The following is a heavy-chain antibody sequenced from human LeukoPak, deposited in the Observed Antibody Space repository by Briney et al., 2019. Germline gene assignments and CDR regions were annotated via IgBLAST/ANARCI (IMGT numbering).Heavy chain of an antibody. CDR1: GYTLTSLS. V-gene: IGHV1-24*01. CDR2: FDPDDGIT. D-gene: IGHD2-2*01. Sequence: ASVKVSCKVSGYTLTSLSIHWVRQAPGKGLEWMGGFDPDDGITIYAQKFKGRLTTTEDTSADTAYMELSSLTSEDTAIYYWAVLPLAMPPQYYFDYWGQGTLVTVSS. J-gene: IGHJ4*02. CDR3: AVLPLAMPPQYYFDY.